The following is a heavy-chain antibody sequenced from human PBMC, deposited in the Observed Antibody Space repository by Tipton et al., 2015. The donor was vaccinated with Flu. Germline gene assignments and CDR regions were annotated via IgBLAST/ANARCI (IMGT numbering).Heavy chain of an antibody. V-gene: IGHV3-11*04. D-gene: IGHD1-26*01. J-gene: IGHJ4*02. CDR2: IGSTGSPI. CDR3: ARSGGYYIESYLDD. CDR1: GYPISDGFF. Sequence: LSLTCDVSGYPISDGFFWGCIRQSPGKGLEWLSYIGSTGSPIYYAESVQGRFTISRDNAKNSLYLQMNTLRAEDTAVYYCARSGGYYIESYLDDWGQGTLVTVSS.